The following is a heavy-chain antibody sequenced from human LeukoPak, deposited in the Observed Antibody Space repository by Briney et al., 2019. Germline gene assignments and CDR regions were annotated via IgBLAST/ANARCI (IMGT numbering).Heavy chain of an antibody. V-gene: IGHV3-23*01. J-gene: IGHJ5*02. CDR3: AKGGTYYYDSSGYYYEPTINT. CDR1: GFTFSSYA. Sequence: PGGSLGLSCAASGFTFSSYAMSWVRQAPGKGLEWVSAISGSGGSTYYADSVKGRFTISRDNSKNTLYLQMNSLRAEDTAVYYCAKGGTYYYDSSGYYYEPTINTWGQGTLVTVSS. CDR2: ISGSGGST. D-gene: IGHD3-22*01.